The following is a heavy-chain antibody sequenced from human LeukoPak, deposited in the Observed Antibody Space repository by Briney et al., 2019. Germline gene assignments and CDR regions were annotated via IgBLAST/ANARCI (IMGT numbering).Heavy chain of an antibody. CDR1: GGSISSSSYY. Sequence: PSETLSLTCTVSGGSISSSSYYWGWIRQPPGKGLEWIGSIYYSGSTYYNPSLKSRVTISVDTSKNQFSLKLSSVTAADTDVYYCARAIYYYDSSGYYYGPRINNWFDPWGQGTLVTVSS. CDR3: ARAIYYYDSSGYYYGPRINNWFDP. J-gene: IGHJ5*02. V-gene: IGHV4-39*07. D-gene: IGHD3-22*01. CDR2: IYYSGST.